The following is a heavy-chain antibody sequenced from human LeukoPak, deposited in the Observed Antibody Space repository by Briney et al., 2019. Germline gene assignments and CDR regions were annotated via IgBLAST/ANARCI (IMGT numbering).Heavy chain of an antibody. CDR1: GYTFTDYY. CDR3: ATDPVGYCSANGCYSVDY. V-gene: IGHV1-24*01. J-gene: IGHJ4*02. Sequence: ASVKVSCKASGYTFTDYYIHWVRQAPGQGLEWMGGFDPEDGETVYAQKFQGRLTMTEDTSTDTAYMELSSLRSDDTAVYYCATDPVGYCSANGCYSVDYWGQGTLVTVSS. D-gene: IGHD2-15*01. CDR2: FDPEDGET.